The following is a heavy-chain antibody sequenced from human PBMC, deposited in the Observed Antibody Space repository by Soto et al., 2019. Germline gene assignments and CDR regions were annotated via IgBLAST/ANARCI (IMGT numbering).Heavy chain of an antibody. CDR1: GGSFSGYY. D-gene: IGHD3-9*01. CDR2: INHSGST. V-gene: IGHV4-34*01. Sequence: SETLSLTCAVYGGSFSGYYWSWIRQPPGKGLEWIGEINHSGSTNYNPSLKSRVTISVDTSKNQFSLKLSSVTAADTAVYYCARECVDWIDYWGQGTLVTVSS. CDR3: ARECVDWIDY. J-gene: IGHJ4*02.